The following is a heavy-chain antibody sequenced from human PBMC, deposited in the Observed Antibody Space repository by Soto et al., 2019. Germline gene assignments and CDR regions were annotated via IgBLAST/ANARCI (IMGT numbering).Heavy chain of an antibody. CDR1: GYTFTSYA. Sequence: QVQLVQSGAEEKKPGASVKVSCKASGYTFTSYAMHWVRQAPGQRLEWMGWINAGNGNTKYSQKFQGRVTITRDTSASKAYMELSSLRSEDTAVYYCARVGGWFFPDYWGQGTLVTVSS. J-gene: IGHJ4*02. D-gene: IGHD2-15*01. CDR3: ARVGGWFFPDY. V-gene: IGHV1-3*05. CDR2: INAGNGNT.